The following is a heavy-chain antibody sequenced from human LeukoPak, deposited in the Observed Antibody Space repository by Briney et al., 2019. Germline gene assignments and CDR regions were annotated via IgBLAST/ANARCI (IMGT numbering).Heavy chain of an antibody. CDR2: IYYSGST. V-gene: IGHV4-59*01. J-gene: IGHJ3*02. CDR1: GGSISSYY. CDR3: ARARYSGSPHAFDI. D-gene: IGHD1-26*01. Sequence: SETLSLTCTVSGGSISSYYWSWIRQPPGKGLEWIGYIYYSGSTNYNPSLKGRVTISVDTSKNQFSLKLSSVTAADTAVYYCARARYSGSPHAFDIWGQGTMVTVSS.